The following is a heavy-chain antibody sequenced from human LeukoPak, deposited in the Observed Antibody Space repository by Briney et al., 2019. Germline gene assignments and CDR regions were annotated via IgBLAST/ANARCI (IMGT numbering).Heavy chain of an antibody. Sequence: PSETLSLTCTVSGGSISSYYWSWIRQPPGKGLEWIGYIYYSGSTNYNPSLKSRVTISVDTSKNQFSLKLSSVTAADTAVYYCARGRKSSSWYALYYYYYYMDVWGKGTTVTISS. V-gene: IGHV4-59*01. J-gene: IGHJ6*03. CDR1: GGSISSYY. D-gene: IGHD6-13*01. CDR3: ARGRKSSSWYALYYYYYYMDV. CDR2: IYYSGST.